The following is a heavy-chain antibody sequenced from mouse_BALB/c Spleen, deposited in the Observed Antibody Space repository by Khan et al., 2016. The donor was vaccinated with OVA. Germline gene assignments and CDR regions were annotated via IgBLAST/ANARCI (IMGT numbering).Heavy chain of an antibody. CDR2: ISGDSTTI. D-gene: IGHD1-1*01. Sequence: EVELVESGGGLVQPGGSRKLSCAASGFTISSYGMHWVRQAPEKGLEWVAYISGDSTTIYYADTVKGRFTISRDNPKNTLFLQMTSLMSEDTAMYYCATSYYYGYYFDYWGPGTTLTVSS. CDR1: GFTISSYG. CDR3: ATSYYYGYYFDY. J-gene: IGHJ2*01. V-gene: IGHV5-17*02.